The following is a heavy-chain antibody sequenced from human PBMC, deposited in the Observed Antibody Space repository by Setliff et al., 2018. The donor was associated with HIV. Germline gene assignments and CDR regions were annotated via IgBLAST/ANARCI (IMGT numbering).Heavy chain of an antibody. J-gene: IGHJ5*01. V-gene: IGHV3-30*09. CDR3: AREANKTSSLDS. CDR1: GFTFPQYT. Sequence: PGGSLRLSCTASGFTFPQYTFHWVRQTPGKGLEWLALISWDGTFKFYAESMQGRAAISRDNAQSTLFLQVASLRPDDSAIYYCAREANKTSSLDSWGQGARVTVSS. CDR2: ISWDGTFK.